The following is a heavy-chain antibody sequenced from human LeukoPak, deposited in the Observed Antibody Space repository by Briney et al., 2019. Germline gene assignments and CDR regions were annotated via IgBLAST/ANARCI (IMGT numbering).Heavy chain of an antibody. CDR1: GFTFSSYG. Sequence: GRSLRLSCAASGFTFSSYGMHWVRQAPGKGLEWVAVISYDGSNKYYADSVKGRFTISRDNTKNSLYLQMNSLRVEDTAVFYCARDQYDTWSRRGNFDSWGQGTLVIASS. V-gene: IGHV3-30*03. CDR3: ARDQYDTWSRRGNFDS. D-gene: IGHD3-3*01. CDR2: ISYDGSNK. J-gene: IGHJ4*02.